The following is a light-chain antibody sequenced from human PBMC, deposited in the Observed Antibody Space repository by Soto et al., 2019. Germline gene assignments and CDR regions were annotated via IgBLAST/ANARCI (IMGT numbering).Light chain of an antibody. Sequence: EIVLTQSPATLSLSPGERATLSCRASRGIDTYLAWYQQKRGRAPRLLIYDASNRTTGIPARFSGGGSGTDFTLSISSLETDDFAVYYCQQRSSWPLTFGGGTKVDIK. V-gene: IGKV3-11*01. CDR2: DAS. CDR1: RGIDTY. CDR3: QQRSSWPLT. J-gene: IGKJ4*01.